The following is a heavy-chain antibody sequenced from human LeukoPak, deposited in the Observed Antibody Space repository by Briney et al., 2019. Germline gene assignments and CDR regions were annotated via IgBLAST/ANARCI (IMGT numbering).Heavy chain of an antibody. J-gene: IGHJ4*02. D-gene: IGHD2-15*01. Sequence: PGGSLRLSCAASGFTFSSYAMSWVRQAPGKGLEWVSGISGSGVTTYYADSVKGRFTISRDNSKNTLYLQMNSLRAEDTAVYYCAKDRLLPGYWGQGTLVTVSS. V-gene: IGHV3-23*01. CDR2: ISGSGVTT. CDR1: GFTFSSYA. CDR3: AKDRLLPGY.